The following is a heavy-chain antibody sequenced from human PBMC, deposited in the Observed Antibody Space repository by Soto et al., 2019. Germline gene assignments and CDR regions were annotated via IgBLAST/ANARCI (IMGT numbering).Heavy chain of an antibody. CDR1: GYTFTSYG. Sequence: QVQLVQSGAEVKKPEASVKVSCKASGYTFTSYGISWVRQAPGQGLEWMGWISAYNGNTNYAQKLQGRVTMTTDTSTSTAYMELRSLRTDDTAVYYCSRLSWFGELLHYYYYYYGMDVWGQGTTVTVSS. J-gene: IGHJ6*02. CDR2: ISAYNGNT. V-gene: IGHV1-18*01. D-gene: IGHD3-10*01. CDR3: SRLSWFGELLHYYYYYYGMDV.